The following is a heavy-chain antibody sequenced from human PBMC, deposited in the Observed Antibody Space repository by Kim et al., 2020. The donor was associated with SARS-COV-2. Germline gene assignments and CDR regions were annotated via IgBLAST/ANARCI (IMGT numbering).Heavy chain of an antibody. CDR2: IKQDGSEK. CDR3: AREVLRPGSSWYWGYYDSSPKWFDP. D-gene: IGHD3-22*01. Sequence: GGSLRLSCAASGFTFSSYWMSWVRQAPGKGLEWVANIKQDGSEKYYVDSVKGRFTISRDNAKNSLYLQMNSLRAEDTAVYYCAREVLRPGSSWYWGYYDSSPKWFDPWGQGTLVTVSS. V-gene: IGHV3-7*03. CDR1: GFTFSSYW. J-gene: IGHJ5*02.